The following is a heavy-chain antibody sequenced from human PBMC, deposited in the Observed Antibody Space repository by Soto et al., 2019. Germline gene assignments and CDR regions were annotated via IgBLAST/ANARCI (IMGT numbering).Heavy chain of an antibody. V-gene: IGHV4-59*01. CDR2: IYYSGST. J-gene: IGHJ3*02. D-gene: IGHD2-15*01. Sequence: SETLSLTCTVSGGSISSYYWSWIRQPPGKGLEWIGYIYYSGSTNYNPSLKSRVTISVDPSKNQFSLKLSSVTAADTAVYYCARGYCSGGSCYSWTHAFDIWGQGTMVTVSS. CDR3: ARGYCSGGSCYSWTHAFDI. CDR1: GGSISSYY.